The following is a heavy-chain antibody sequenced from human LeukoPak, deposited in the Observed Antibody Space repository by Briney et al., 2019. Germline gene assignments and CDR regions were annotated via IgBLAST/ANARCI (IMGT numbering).Heavy chain of an antibody. D-gene: IGHD3-3*01. J-gene: IGHJ3*02. CDR2: ISGSGGST. CDR1: GFTFSSYA. CDR3: AKGSIDGTVLRFLEWSSEAFDI. Sequence: GGSLRLSCAASGFTFSSYAMSWVRQAPGKGLEWVSAISGSGGSTYYADSVKGRFTISRDNSKNTPYLQMNSLRAEDTAVYYCAKGSIDGTVLRFLEWSSEAFDIWGQGTMVTVSS. V-gene: IGHV3-23*01.